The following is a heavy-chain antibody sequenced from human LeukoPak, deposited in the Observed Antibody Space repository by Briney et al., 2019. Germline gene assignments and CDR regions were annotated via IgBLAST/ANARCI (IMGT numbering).Heavy chain of an antibody. D-gene: IGHD1-26*01. CDR3: AKDSGTYYVRHYFDY. Sequence: SCKASGYTFTGYYVHWVRQAPGKGLEWVAVISYDGINKYYADSVKGRFTISRDNSKNTLYLHMNSLRAEDTAVYYCAKDSGTYYVRHYFDYWGQGTLVTVSS. V-gene: IGHV3-30*18. CDR2: ISYDGINK. CDR1: GYTFTGYY. J-gene: IGHJ4*02.